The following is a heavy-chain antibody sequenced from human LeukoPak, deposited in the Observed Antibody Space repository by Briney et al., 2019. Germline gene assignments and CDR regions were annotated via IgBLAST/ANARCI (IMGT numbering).Heavy chain of an antibody. CDR2: IYYSGST. V-gene: IGHV4-59*01. Sequence: PSETLSLTCTVSGGSISSYYWSWIRQPPGKGLEWIGYIYYSGSTNYNPSLKRRVTISVDTSKNQFSLKLSSVTAADTAVYYCARGYSSGSIDYWGQGTLVTVSS. CDR1: GGSISSYY. J-gene: IGHJ4*02. CDR3: ARGYSSGSIDY. D-gene: IGHD6-25*01.